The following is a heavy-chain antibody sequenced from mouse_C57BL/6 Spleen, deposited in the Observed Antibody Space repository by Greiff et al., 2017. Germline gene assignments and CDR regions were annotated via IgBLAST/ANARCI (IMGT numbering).Heavy chain of an antibody. CDR3: ARGGYDGYPYYAMDY. D-gene: IGHD2-3*01. J-gene: IGHJ4*01. CDR2: ISSGSSTI. Sequence: EVKLMESGGGLVKPGGSLKLSCAASGFTFSDYGMHWVRQAPEKGLEWVAYISSGSSTIYYADTVKGRFTISRDNAKNTVFLQMTSLRSEDTAMYYCARGGYDGYPYYAMDYWGQGTSVTVSS. CDR1: GFTFSDYG. V-gene: IGHV5-17*01.